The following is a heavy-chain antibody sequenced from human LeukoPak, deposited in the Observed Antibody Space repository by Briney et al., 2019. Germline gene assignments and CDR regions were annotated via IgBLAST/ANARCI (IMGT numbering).Heavy chain of an antibody. CDR2: IYYSGST. Sequence: PSETLSLTCTVSGGSISSGDYYWSWIRQPPGKGLEWIGYIYYSGSTYYNPSLKSRVTISVDTSKNQFSLKLSSVTAADTAVYYCARGTPYYDFWSGYSPYYYYYYMDVRGKGTTVTVSS. J-gene: IGHJ6*03. CDR3: ARGTPYYDFWSGYSPYYYYYYMDV. V-gene: IGHV4-30-4*08. CDR1: GGSISSGDYY. D-gene: IGHD3-3*01.